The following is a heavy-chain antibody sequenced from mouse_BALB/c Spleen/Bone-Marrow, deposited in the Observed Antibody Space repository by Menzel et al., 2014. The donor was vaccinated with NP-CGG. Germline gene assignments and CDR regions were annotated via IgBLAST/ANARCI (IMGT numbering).Heavy chain of an antibody. V-gene: IGHV14-1*02. J-gene: IGHJ3*01. D-gene: IGHD2-1*01. CDR1: GFNIKDYY. CDR3: AGGNYRFAY. Sequence: VQLQQSGAELVRPGALVKLSCKASGFNIKDYYMHWVKQRPEQGLEWIGWIDPENGNTIYDPKFQGKASITAGTSSNTAYLQLSSLTSEDTAVYYCAGGNYRFAYWGQGTLVTVSA. CDR2: IDPENGNT.